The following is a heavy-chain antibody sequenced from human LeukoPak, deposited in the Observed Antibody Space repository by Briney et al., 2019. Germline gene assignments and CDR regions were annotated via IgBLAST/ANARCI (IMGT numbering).Heavy chain of an antibody. CDR2: IYTSGST. J-gene: IGHJ4*02. Sequence: SETLSLTCAVYGGSFSGYYWSWIRQPAGKGLEWIGRIYTSGSTNYNPSLKSRVTISVDTSKNQFSLKLSSVTAADTAVYYCARGGYYYDSSGYYYDYFDYWGQGTLVTVSS. D-gene: IGHD3-22*01. V-gene: IGHV4-59*10. CDR3: ARGGYYYDSSGYYYDYFDY. CDR1: GGSFSGYY.